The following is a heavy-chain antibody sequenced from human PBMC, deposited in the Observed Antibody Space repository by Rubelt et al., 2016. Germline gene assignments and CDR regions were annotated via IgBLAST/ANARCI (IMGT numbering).Heavy chain of an antibody. V-gene: IGHV4-34*01. Sequence: QVQLQQWGAGLLKPSETLSLTCAVYGGSFSGYYWSWIHQPPGKGLEWIGEINHSGSTNYNPSLKSRVTISVDTSKNQFSLRLSSGNAADTAVYHCARGSGADGVVIVAGYWGQGTPVTVSS. CDR2: INHSGST. D-gene: IGHD3-3*01. J-gene: IGHJ4*02. CDR3: ARGSGADGVVIVAGY. CDR1: GGSFSGYY.